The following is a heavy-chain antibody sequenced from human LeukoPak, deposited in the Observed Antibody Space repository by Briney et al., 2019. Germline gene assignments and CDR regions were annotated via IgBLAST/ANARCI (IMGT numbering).Heavy chain of an antibody. CDR3: AKGIGGYSYSYYYYGMDV. D-gene: IGHD5-18*01. CDR2: ISGSGGST. J-gene: IGHJ6*02. Sequence: PGGSLRLSCAASGFTFSSYAMSWVRQAPGKGLEWVSAISGSGGSTYYADSVKGRFTISRDNSKNTLYLQMNSLRAEDTAVYYCAKGIGGYSYSYYYYGMDVWGQGTTVTVSS. CDR1: GFTFSSYA. V-gene: IGHV3-23*01.